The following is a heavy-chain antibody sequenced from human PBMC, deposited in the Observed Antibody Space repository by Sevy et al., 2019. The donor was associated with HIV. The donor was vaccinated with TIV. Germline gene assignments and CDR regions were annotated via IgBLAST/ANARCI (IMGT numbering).Heavy chain of an antibody. CDR1: GGTFSSYA. CDR3: ARDRSSSWYGYGMDV. D-gene: IGHD6-13*01. V-gene: IGHV1-69*13. CDR2: IIPIFGTA. Sequence: ASVKVSCKASGGTFSSYAISWVRQAPGQGLEWMGGIIPIFGTANYAQKFQGRVTITADESTSTAYMELSSLRSEDTAVYYCARDRSSSWYGYGMDVWGQRTTVTVSS. J-gene: IGHJ6*02.